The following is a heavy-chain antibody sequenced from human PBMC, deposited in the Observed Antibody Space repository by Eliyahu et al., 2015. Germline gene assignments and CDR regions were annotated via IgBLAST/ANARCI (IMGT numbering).Heavy chain of an antibody. D-gene: IGHD4-17*01. CDR3: ARGTTVTTLRSDAFDI. CDR1: GFXFSXXW. J-gene: IGHJ3*02. CDR2: IXSDGSST. V-gene: IGHV3-74*01. Sequence: EVQLVESGGGLVQPGGSLRLSCAASGFXFSXXWMHWVRQAPGKGLVWVSRIXSDGSSTSYADSVKGRFTISRDNAKNTLYLQMNSLRAEDTAVYYCARGTTVTTLRSDAFDIWGQGTMVTVSS.